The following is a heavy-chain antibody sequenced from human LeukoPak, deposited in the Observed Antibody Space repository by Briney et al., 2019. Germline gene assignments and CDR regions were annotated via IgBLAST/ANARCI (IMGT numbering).Heavy chain of an antibody. Sequence: PGGSLRLSCAASGFTFNRNVMSWVRQAPGKGLEWVSVSYSGGSTYYEDSVKGRFTVSSDVSKNTLYLQMNNLRGEDTAVYYCASRHCSGENCYAGPLDFWGQGIQVTVSS. J-gene: IGHJ4*02. D-gene: IGHD2-8*02. CDR1: GFTFNRNV. CDR2: SYSGGST. V-gene: IGHV3-23*01. CDR3: ASRHCSGENCYAGPLDF.